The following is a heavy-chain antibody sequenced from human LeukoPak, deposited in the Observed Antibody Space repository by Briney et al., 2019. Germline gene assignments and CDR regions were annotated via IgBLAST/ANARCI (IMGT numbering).Heavy chain of an antibody. CDR3: AGHSDLGSGSHYPYYYLMDV. CDR1: GYTFTSYY. V-gene: IGHV1-46*01. CDR2: INPSGGAT. D-gene: IGHD3-10*01. Sequence: GASVKVSCKASGYTFTSYYMHWVRQAPGQGLEWMGIINPSGGATSYAQKFQGRVAIIGDTSTSTVYMQMSSLSIDDTAVYYCAGHSDLGSGSHYPYYYLMDVWGQGTTVTVSS. J-gene: IGHJ6*02.